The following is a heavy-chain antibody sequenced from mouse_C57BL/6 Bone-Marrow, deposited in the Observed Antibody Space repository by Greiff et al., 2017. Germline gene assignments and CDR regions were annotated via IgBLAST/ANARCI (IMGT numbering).Heavy chain of an antibody. V-gene: IGHV1-15*01. CDR2: IDPETGGT. Sequence: QVHVKQSGAELVRPGASVTLSCKASGYTFTDYEMHWVKQTPVHGLEWIGAIDPETGGTAYNQKFKGKAILTADKSSSTAYMELRSLTSEVSAVYYCMGYYYGSTGFAYWGQGTLVTVSA. J-gene: IGHJ3*01. CDR1: GYTFTDYE. D-gene: IGHD1-1*01. CDR3: MGYYYGSTGFAY.